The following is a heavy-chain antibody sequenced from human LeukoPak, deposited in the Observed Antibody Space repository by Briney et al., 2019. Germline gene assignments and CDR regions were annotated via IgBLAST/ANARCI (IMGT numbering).Heavy chain of an antibody. Sequence: PSETLSLTCTVSGGTISSYYWNWIRQPPGKGLEWIGYIHDSGSTKYNPSLKSRVTISRDNAKNSLYLQMNSLRAEDTAVYYCAREDGDYAYYYYGMDVWGQGTTVTVSS. J-gene: IGHJ6*02. V-gene: IGHV4-59*12. CDR2: IHDSGST. CDR3: AREDGDYAYYYYGMDV. D-gene: IGHD4-17*01. CDR1: GGTISSYY.